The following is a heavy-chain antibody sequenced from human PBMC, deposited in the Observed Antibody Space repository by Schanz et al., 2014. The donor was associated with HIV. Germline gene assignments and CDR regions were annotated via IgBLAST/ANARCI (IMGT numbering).Heavy chain of an antibody. CDR2: ISGSGGST. Sequence: EEKLVESGGGFVQPGGSLRLSCVVSGFPFSSSVMSWVRQAPGKGLEWVSSISGSGGSTYYADSVKGRFTISRDNSLDTVYLQMNSLGAEDTAVYYCARLLVTPFSYNYGLDVWGQGTTVTVSS. J-gene: IGHJ6*02. CDR1: GFPFSSSV. D-gene: IGHD2-21*02. CDR3: ARLLVTPFSYNYGLDV. V-gene: IGHV3-23*04.